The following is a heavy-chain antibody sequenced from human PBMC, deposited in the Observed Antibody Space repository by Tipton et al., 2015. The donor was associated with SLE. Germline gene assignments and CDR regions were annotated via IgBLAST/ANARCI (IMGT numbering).Heavy chain of an antibody. CDR2: ISYDGSNK. D-gene: IGHD6-13*01. CDR1: GFTFSSYA. Sequence: SLRLSCAASGFTFSSYAMHWVRQAPGKGLEWVAVISYDGSNKYYADSVKGRFTIPRDNSKNTLYLQMNSLRAEDTAVYYCASALSKGIANYWGQGTLVTVSS. CDR3: ASALSKGIANY. J-gene: IGHJ4*02. V-gene: IGHV3-30*04.